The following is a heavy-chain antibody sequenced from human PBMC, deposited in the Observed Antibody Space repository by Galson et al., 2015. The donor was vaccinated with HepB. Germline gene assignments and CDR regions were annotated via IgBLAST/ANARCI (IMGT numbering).Heavy chain of an antibody. CDR3: ATLDARAAGRDGTGWFDP. CDR2: FDPEDGET. CDR1: GYTLTELS. J-gene: IGHJ5*02. D-gene: IGHD6-13*01. Sequence: SVKVSCKVSGYTLTELSMHWVRQAPGKGLEWMGGFDPEDGETIYAQKFQGRVTMTEDTSTDTAYMELSSLRSEDTAVYYCATLDARAAGRDGTGWFDPWGQGTLVTVSS. V-gene: IGHV1-24*01.